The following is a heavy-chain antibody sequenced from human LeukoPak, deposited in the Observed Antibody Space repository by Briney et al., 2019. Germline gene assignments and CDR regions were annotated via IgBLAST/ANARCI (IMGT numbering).Heavy chain of an antibody. CDR3: ARPGYSSGWYRGGNWFDP. V-gene: IGHV3-23*01. J-gene: IGHJ5*02. D-gene: IGHD6-19*01. CDR1: GFTFSSYA. Sequence: GGSLRPSCAASGFTFSSYAMSWVRQAPGKGLEWVSAISGSGGSTYYADSVKGRFTISRDNSKNTLYLQMNSLRAEDTAVYYCARPGYSSGWYRGGNWFDPWGQGTLVTVSS. CDR2: ISGSGGST.